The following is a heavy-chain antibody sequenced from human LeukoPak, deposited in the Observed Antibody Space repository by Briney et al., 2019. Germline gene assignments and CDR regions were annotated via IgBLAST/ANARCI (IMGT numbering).Heavy chain of an antibody. CDR2: IIPIFGTA. CDR1: VGTFSSYA. J-gene: IGHJ4*02. D-gene: IGHD6-13*01. Sequence: GASVKVSCKASVGTFSSYAISWVRQAPGQGLEWMGGIIPIFGTANYAQKFQGRVTITADESTSTAYMELRSLRSEDTAVYYCARKGFYSSSWYPFDYWGQGTLVTVSS. V-gene: IGHV1-69*13. CDR3: ARKGFYSSSWYPFDY.